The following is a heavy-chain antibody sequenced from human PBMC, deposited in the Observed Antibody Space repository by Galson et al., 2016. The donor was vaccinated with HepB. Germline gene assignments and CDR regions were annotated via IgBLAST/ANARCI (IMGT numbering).Heavy chain of an antibody. V-gene: IGHV3-74*01. J-gene: IGHJ5*02. CDR3: GRDHSVVLTTAYNWFDP. D-gene: IGHD4-23*01. Sequence: SLRLSCAASGFDFGSHWMHWVRQVPGKGLVWVSRINSDGTISNYADSVKGRFTISRDNAKNTLYLQSNSLRVEDTAVYYCGRDHSVVLTTAYNWFDPWGQGTLVTVSS. CDR1: GFDFGSHW. CDR2: INSDGTIS.